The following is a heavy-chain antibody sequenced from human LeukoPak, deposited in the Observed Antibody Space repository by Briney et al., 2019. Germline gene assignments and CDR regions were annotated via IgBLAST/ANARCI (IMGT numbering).Heavy chain of an antibody. CDR2: INPNSGGT. D-gene: IGHD5-18*01. J-gene: IGHJ4*02. CDR3: AREIGPRQLHLWGSAFDY. Sequence: ASVKVSCKASGYTFTDYYMHWVRQAPGQGLEWMGWINPNSGGTNYAQKFQGRVTMTRDTSISTAYMELSRLTSDDTAVYYCAREIGPRQLHLWGSAFDYWGQGTLVTVSS. V-gene: IGHV1-2*02. CDR1: GYTFTDYY.